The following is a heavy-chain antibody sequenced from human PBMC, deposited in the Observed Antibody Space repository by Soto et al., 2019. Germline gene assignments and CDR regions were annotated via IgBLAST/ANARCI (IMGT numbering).Heavy chain of an antibody. D-gene: IGHD2-21*02. V-gene: IGHV4-59*01. J-gene: IGHJ4*02. CDR3: ARWTYCGGDCYWFDF. Sequence: SETLSLTCTISGGSISGFYWGWIRQPPGKGLEWIGNIYYSGSANYDPSLRSRVTISLNTSKNQFSLNLNSVTAADTAIYYCARWTYCGGDCYWFDFWGQGTLVTVSS. CDR1: GGSISGFY. CDR2: IYYSGSA.